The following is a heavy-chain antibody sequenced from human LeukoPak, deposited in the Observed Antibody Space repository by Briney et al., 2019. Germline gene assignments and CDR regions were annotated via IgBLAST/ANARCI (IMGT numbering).Heavy chain of an antibody. CDR1: GGTFSSYT. CDR3: ALKGGIQLHDAFDI. D-gene: IGHD5-18*01. J-gene: IGHJ3*02. CDR2: IIPIFGTA. V-gene: IGHV1-69*05. Sequence: SVKVSCKASGGTFSSYTISWVRQAPGQGLEWMGRIIPIFGTANYAQKFQGRVTITTDESTSTAYMELSSLRSEDTAVYYCALKGGIQLHDAFDIWGQGTMVTVSS.